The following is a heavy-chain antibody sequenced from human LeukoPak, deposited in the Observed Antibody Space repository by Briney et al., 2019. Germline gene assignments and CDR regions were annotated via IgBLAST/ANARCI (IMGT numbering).Heavy chain of an antibody. CDR3: ARVPGTFHGPFDI. CDR1: GFTFSSYA. CDR2: ISYDGSNK. J-gene: IGHJ3*02. Sequence: GGSLRLSCAASGFTFSSYAMHWVRQAPGKGLEWVAVISYDGSNKYYADSVKGRFTISRDNSKNTLYLQMNSLRSEDTAVYYCARVPGTFHGPFDIWGQGTMVTVSS. D-gene: IGHD3-10*01. V-gene: IGHV3-30-3*01.